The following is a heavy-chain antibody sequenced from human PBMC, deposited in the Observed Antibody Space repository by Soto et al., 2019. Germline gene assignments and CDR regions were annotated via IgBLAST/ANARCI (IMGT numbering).Heavy chain of an antibody. J-gene: IGHJ5*02. CDR2: INAGNGNT. V-gene: IGHV1-3*01. Sequence: ASVKVSCKASGDTFTSYAMHWVRQAPGQRLEWMGWINAGNGNTKYSQKFQGRVTITTDKSTSTAYMELSSLRSEDTAVYYCASLVPAAGFDPWGQGTLVTVSS. D-gene: IGHD2-2*01. CDR1: GDTFTSYA. CDR3: ASLVPAAGFDP.